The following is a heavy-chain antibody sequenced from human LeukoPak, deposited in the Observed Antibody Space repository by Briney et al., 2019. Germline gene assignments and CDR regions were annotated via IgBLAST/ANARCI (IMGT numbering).Heavy chain of an antibody. CDR3: VRDVWGDRDSYFDY. Sequence: PGGSLRLSCAASGXTFGSYWMHWVRHAPGEGLVWVSCFNNDGRSTSYGDFVKGRFTISRDNAKNTLYLQMNSLRAEDTAIYYCVRDVWGDRDSYFDYWGQGTLVTVSS. CDR2: FNNDGRST. CDR1: GXTFGSYW. D-gene: IGHD2-21*01. V-gene: IGHV3-74*01. J-gene: IGHJ4*02.